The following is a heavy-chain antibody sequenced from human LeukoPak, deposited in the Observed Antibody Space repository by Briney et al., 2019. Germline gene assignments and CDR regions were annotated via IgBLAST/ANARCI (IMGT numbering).Heavy chain of an antibody. D-gene: IGHD3-3*01. V-gene: IGHV4-39*07. J-gene: IGHJ4*02. CDR1: GGSISSSSYS. CDR3: ARAREGYDFWSGYYGY. CDR2: IYYSGST. Sequence: SETLSLTCTVSGGSISSSSYSWGWIRQPPGKGLEWIGSIYYSGSTYYNPSLKSRVTISVDRSKNQFSLKLSSVTAADTAVYYCARAREGYDFWSGYYGYWGQGTLVTVSS.